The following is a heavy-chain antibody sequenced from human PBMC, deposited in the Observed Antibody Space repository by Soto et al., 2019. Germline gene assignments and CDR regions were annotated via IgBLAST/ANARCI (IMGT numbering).Heavy chain of an antibody. Sequence: GGSLRLSCAASGFTFSNAWMNWVRQAPGKGLEWVGRIKSKTDGGTTDYAAPVKGRFTISRDDSKNTLYLQMNSLKTEDTAVYYCTTSRSPYYYDSSGYSPDGYWGQGTLVTVSS. J-gene: IGHJ4*02. V-gene: IGHV3-15*07. D-gene: IGHD3-22*01. CDR2: IKSKTDGGTT. CDR3: TTSRSPYYYDSSGYSPDGY. CDR1: GFTFSNAW.